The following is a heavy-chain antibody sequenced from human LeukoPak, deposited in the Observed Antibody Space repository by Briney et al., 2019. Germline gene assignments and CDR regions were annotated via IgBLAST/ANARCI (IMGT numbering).Heavy chain of an antibody. J-gene: IGHJ3*02. Sequence: PSQTLSLTCTVSGGSISSGGYYWSWIRQHPGKGLERIGYIYYSGSTYYNPSLKSRVTISVDTSKNQFSLKLSSVTAADTAVYNCARDCTSCKGDDAFDIWGQGTMVTVSS. CDR3: ARDCTSCKGDDAFDI. CDR2: IYYSGST. D-gene: IGHD2-2*01. CDR1: GGSISSGGYY. V-gene: IGHV4-31*03.